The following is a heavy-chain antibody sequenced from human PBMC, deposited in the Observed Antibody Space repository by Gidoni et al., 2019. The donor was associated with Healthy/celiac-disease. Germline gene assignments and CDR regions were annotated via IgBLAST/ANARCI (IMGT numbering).Heavy chain of an antibody. CDR2: IRSKANSYAT. CDR1: GFTFSGSA. CDR3: TTVITIRTFDP. V-gene: IGHV3-73*01. D-gene: IGHD2-21*01. J-gene: IGHJ5*02. Sequence: EVQLVESGGGLVQPGGSLKLSCSASGFTFSGSAMHLVRQASGKGLEWVGRIRSKANSYATAYAASVKGRFTISRDDSKNTAYLQMNSLKTEDTAMYYCTTVITIRTFDPWGQGTLVTVSA.